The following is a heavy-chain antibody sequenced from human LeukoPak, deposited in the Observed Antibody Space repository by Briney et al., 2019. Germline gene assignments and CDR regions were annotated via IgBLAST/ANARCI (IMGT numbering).Heavy chain of an antibody. V-gene: IGHV4-34*01. J-gene: IGHJ4*02. CDR2: INHSGST. D-gene: IGHD6-13*01. Sequence: ASETLSLTCAVYGGSFSGYYWSWIRQPPGKGLEWIGEINHSGSTNYNPSLKSRVTISVDTSKNQFSLKLSSVTAADTAVYYCAGGWHQLANFDYWGQGTLVTVSS. CDR1: GGSFSGYY. CDR3: AGGWHQLANFDY.